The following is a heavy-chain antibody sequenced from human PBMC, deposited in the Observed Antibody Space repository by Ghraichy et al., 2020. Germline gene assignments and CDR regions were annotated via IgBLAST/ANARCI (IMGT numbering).Heavy chain of an antibody. CDR2: IFYSGST. D-gene: IGHD3-10*01. CDR1: GTSVRSYF. J-gene: IGHJ4*02. Sequence: SETLSLTCTVSGTSVRSYFWSWIRQPPGKGLEWIGDIFYSGSTNYTPSLKSRVTISIDASSNQFSLNLSSVTAADTGVYYCARMGGYKDPLWYWGQGTLVAVSS. CDR3: ARMGGYKDPLWY. V-gene: IGHV4-59*02.